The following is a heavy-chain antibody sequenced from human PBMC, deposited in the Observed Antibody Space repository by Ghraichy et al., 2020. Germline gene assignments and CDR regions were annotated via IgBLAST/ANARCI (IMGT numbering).Heavy chain of an antibody. D-gene: IGHD3-3*01. CDR1: GDSIDSSSNY. CDR3: ARLRGDVLEWLPFDY. Sequence: SETLSLTCAVSGDSIDSSSNYWAWLRQPPGKGLEWIGSAFYSGNFDYTPSLKSRVAISLDTSKNQLSLRLRSVTAADTAMYYCARLRGDVLEWLPFDYWRQGTLVIVSS. J-gene: IGHJ4*02. V-gene: IGHV4-39*01. CDR2: AFYSGNF.